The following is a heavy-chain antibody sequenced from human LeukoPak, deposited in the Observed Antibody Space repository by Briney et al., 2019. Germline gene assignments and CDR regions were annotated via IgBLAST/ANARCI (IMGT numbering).Heavy chain of an antibody. CDR2: IKQDGSEK. V-gene: IGHV3-7*01. CDR1: GFTFSSYW. CDR3: ARVGYDYGHYDQDYFDY. J-gene: IGHJ4*02. D-gene: IGHD4-17*01. Sequence: GGSLRLSCAASGFTFSSYWVSWVRQAPVKGLEWVANIKQDGSEKYYVDSVKGRFTISRDNAKNSLYLQMNSLRAEDTAVYYCARVGYDYGHYDQDYFDYWGQGTLVTVSS.